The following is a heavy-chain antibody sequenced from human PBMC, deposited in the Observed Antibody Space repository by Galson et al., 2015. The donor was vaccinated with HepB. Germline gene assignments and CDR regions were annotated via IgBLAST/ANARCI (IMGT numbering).Heavy chain of an antibody. Sequence: QSGAEVKKPGESLRISCTGSGYRFNTYWISWVRQMPGKGLEWMGRIDPHDSYTNYSPSFEGHVIISADMSIATVYLQWTSLKASDTAMYYCARHGGYDSGYEYGVDTRGQGTLVTF. CDR3: ARHGGYDSGYEYGVDT. D-gene: IGHD5-12*01. V-gene: IGHV5-10-1*01. CDR1: GYRFNTYW. CDR2: IDPHDSYT. J-gene: IGHJ5*02.